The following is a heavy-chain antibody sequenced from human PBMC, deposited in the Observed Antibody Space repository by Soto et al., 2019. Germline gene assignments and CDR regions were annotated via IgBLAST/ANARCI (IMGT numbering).Heavy chain of an antibody. V-gene: IGHV1-18*01. CDR2: ISAYNGNT. CDR1: GYTFTSYG. CDR3: ARERYSGYDPHDAFDI. D-gene: IGHD5-12*01. J-gene: IGHJ3*02. Sequence: ASVKVSCKASGYTFTSYGISWVRQAPGRGLEWMGWISAYNGNTNYAQKLQGRVTMTTDTSTSTAYMELRSLRSDDTAVYYCARERYSGYDPHDAFDIWGQGTMVTVSS.